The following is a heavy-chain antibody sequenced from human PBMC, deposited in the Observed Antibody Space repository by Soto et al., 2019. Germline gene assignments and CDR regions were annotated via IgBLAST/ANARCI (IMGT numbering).Heavy chain of an antibody. J-gene: IGHJ4*01. V-gene: IGHV1-3*01. CDR3: KDY. D-gene: IGHD3-9*01. Sequence: QVQLVQSGAEVKKPGASVKISCRASGYSFNYYSIHWVRQAPGQSLEWMGWITAANGNTKYSQKFQGRVTPTRDTAATIAHIDINTPESKAALVCLVKDYSGQ. CDR1: GYSFNYYS. CDR2: ITAANGNT.